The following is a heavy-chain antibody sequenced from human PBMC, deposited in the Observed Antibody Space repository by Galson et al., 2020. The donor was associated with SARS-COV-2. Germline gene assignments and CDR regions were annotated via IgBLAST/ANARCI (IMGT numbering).Heavy chain of an antibody. CDR2: IYHSGST. J-gene: IGHJ4*02. CDR1: GYSISSGYY. V-gene: IGHV4-38-2*02. CDR3: ARIIFSGWYSGY. Sequence: SETLSLTCTVSGYSISSGYYWGWIRQPPGKGLEWIGSIYHSGSTYYNPSLKSRVTISVDTSKNQFSLKLSSVTAADTAVYYCARIIFSGWYSGYWGQGTLVTVSS. D-gene: IGHD6-19*01.